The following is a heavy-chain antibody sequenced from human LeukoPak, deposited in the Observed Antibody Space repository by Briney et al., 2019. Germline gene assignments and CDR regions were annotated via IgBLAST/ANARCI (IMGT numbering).Heavy chain of an antibody. V-gene: IGHV4-4*02. CDR1: GGSISSDNW. CDR3: ARQSRRYVNWFDP. D-gene: IGHD1-14*01. J-gene: IGHJ5*02. Sequence: PSGTLSLTCAVSGGSISSDNWWNWVRQPPGKGLEWIGDIYHSGNTNYNPSLKSRVTISVDTSKNQFSLKLSSVTAADTAVYYCARQSRRYVNWFDPWGQGTLVTVSS. CDR2: IYHSGNT.